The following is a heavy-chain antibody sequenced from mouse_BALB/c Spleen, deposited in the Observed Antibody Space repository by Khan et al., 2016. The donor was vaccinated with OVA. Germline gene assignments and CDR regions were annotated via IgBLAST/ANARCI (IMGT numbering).Heavy chain of an antibody. CDR3: DRTARIKY. Sequence: SGPGLVKPSQSLSLTCTVTGYSITSGYGWNWIRQFPGNKLEWMGYISYSGSTNYNPSLKSRISITRDTSKNQFFLQLNSVTTEDTATYYCDRTARIKYWGQGTTLTVSS. D-gene: IGHD1-2*01. CDR2: ISYSGST. CDR1: GYSITSGYG. V-gene: IGHV3-2*02. J-gene: IGHJ2*01.